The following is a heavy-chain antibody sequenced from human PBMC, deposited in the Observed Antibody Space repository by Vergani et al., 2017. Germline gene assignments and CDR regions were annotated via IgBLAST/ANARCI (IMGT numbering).Heavy chain of an antibody. CDR2: IIPILGIA. J-gene: IGHJ3*02. CDR3: ASGYYDSSAPDAFDI. D-gene: IGHD3-22*01. V-gene: IGHV1-69*02. Sequence: QVQLVQSGAEVKKPGSSVKVSCKASGGTFSSYTISWVRQAPGQGLEWMGRIIPILGIANYAQNFQGRVTITADKSTSTAYMEMSSLRSEDTAVYYCASGYYDSSAPDAFDIWGQGTMVTVSS. CDR1: GGTFSSYT.